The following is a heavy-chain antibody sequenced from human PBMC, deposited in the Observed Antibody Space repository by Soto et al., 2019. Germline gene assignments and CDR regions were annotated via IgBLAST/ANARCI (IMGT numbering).Heavy chain of an antibody. CDR1: GFTFSSYG. D-gene: IGHD3-16*01. CDR2: ISYDGSNK. J-gene: IGHJ6*02. V-gene: IGHV3-30*18. Sequence: PVGSLRLSCAASGFTFSSYGMHWVRQAPGKGLEWVAVISYDGSNKYYADSVKGRFTISRDNSKNTLYLQMNSLRAEDTAVYYCAKVRPRGQPPKGGMDVWGQGTTVTVSS. CDR3: AKVRPRGQPPKGGMDV.